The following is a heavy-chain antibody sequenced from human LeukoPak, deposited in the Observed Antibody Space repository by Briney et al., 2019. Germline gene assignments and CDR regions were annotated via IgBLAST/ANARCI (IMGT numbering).Heavy chain of an antibody. D-gene: IGHD3-22*01. V-gene: IGHV1-69*13. CDR2: IIPIFGTA. CDR3: ARDLYDCSGYYLPFDF. CDR1: GGTFSSYA. J-gene: IGHJ4*02. Sequence: GASVKVSCKAAGGTFSSYAISWVRQAPGQGLEWMGGIIPIFGTANYAQKFQGRVTITADESTSTAYMELSSLRSEDTAVYYCARDLYDCSGYYLPFDFWGQGTLVTLSS.